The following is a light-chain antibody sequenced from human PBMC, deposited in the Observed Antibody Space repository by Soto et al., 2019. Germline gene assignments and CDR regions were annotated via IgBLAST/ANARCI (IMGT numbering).Light chain of an antibody. CDR3: QQSYSNPRT. CDR1: QSITTY. Sequence: DIQMTQSPSSLSASVGDRVTITCRPSQSITTYLNWYQQKPGKAPKLLIYAASSLQRGVPSSFSGSGSGTDFTLTISSLQPEDFATYYCQQSYSNPRTFGQGTKLEIK. CDR2: AAS. V-gene: IGKV1-39*01. J-gene: IGKJ2*01.